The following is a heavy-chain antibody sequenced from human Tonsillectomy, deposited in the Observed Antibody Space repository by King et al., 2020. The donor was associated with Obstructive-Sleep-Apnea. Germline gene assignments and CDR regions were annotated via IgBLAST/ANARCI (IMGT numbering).Heavy chain of an antibody. Sequence: VQLVESGAEVTQPGESLKISCKGSGYSFTSYWIGWGRQMPGKGLEWMGIIYPGDSDTRYSPSFQGQVTMSVDKSISTAYLQWSSLKASDTAMFYCARLTTLTSHYFDSWGQGTLVTVSS. CDR2: IYPGDSDT. CDR1: GYSFTSYW. V-gene: IGHV5-51*01. CDR3: ARLTTLTSHYFDS. J-gene: IGHJ4*02. D-gene: IGHD4-11*01.